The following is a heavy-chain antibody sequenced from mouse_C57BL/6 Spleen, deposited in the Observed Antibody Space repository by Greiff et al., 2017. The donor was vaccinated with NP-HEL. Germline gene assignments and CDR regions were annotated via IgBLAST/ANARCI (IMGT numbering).Heavy chain of an antibody. CDR1: GYSITSGYY. V-gene: IGHV3-6*01. CDR2: ISYDGSN. J-gene: IGHJ4*01. CDR3: ARYYSYAMDY. D-gene: IGHD2-12*01. Sequence: EVKVEESGPGLVKPSQSLSLTCSVTGYSITSGYYWNWIRQFPGNKLEWMGYISYDGSNNYNPSLKNRISITRDTSKNQFFLKLNSVTTEDTATYYCARYYSYAMDYWGQGTSVTVSS.